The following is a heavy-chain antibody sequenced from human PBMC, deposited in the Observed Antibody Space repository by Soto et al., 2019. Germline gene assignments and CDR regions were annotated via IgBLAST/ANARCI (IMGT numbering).Heavy chain of an antibody. V-gene: IGHV4-31*03. Sequence: SETLSLTCTVSGGSISSGGYYWSWIRQHPGKGLEWIGYFYYSGSTYYNPSLKSRVTISVDTSKNQFSLKLSSVTAADTAVYYCARGGVGIVVVPAAECWFDPWGQGTLVTVS. CDR1: GGSISSGGYY. J-gene: IGHJ5*02. CDR3: ARGGVGIVVVPAAECWFDP. D-gene: IGHD2-2*03. CDR2: FYYSGST.